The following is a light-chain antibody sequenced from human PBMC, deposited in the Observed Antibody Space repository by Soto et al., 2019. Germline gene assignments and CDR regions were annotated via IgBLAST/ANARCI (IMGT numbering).Light chain of an antibody. CDR3: QQFGRSPPSWT. CDR2: GAS. CDR1: QSVSSNY. J-gene: IGKJ1*01. V-gene: IGKV3-20*01. Sequence: ETVLTQSPGTLSLSPGERATLSCRASQSVSSNYLAWYQQKPGQAPRLLIYGASTMGTGNPDRFSGSGSGTGFTLTISRLEPEDFAVYYCQQFGRSPPSWTFGQGTKVEIK.